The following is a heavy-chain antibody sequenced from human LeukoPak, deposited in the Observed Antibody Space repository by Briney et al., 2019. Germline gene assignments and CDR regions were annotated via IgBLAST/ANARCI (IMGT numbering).Heavy chain of an antibody. Sequence: GGSLRISCAASGFTFSSYAMSWVRQAPGKGLEWVSVIYTSGNTYYADSVKGRFTISRDISKNTLYLQMNSLRAEDTAVYYCARGGSGWYLYDSWGQGTLVTVSS. D-gene: IGHD6-19*01. CDR3: ARGGSGWYLYDS. CDR1: GFTFSSYA. J-gene: IGHJ4*02. CDR2: IYTSGNT. V-gene: IGHV3-66*01.